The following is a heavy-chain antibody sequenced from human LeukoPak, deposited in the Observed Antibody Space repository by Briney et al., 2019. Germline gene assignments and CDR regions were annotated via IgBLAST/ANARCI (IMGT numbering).Heavy chain of an antibody. D-gene: IGHD4-17*01. CDR1: GFSLSTSGMC. Sequence: SGPTLVNPTQTLTLTCTFSGFSLSTSGMCVSWIRQPPGKGLEWIGYIYYSGSTYYNPSLKSRVTISVDTSKNQFSLKLSSVTAADTAVYYCARVTTVTTANDAFDIWGQGTMVTVSS. J-gene: IGHJ3*02. CDR2: IYYSGST. CDR3: ARVTTVTTANDAFDI. V-gene: IGHV4-30-4*08.